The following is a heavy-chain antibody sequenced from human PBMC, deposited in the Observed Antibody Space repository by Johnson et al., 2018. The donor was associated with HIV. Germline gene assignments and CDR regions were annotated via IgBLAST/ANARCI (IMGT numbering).Heavy chain of an antibody. CDR2: IRYDGSNK. CDR1: GFTFSSYG. D-gene: IGHD3-3*01. Sequence: QVQLVESGGGVVQPGGSLRLSCAASGFTFSSYGMHWVRQAPGKGLEWVAFIRYDGSNKYYVDSVQGRFTISRDNAKNSLYLQMNSLRAEDTAVYYCARDSRCKVFGVVTPGAFDIWGQGTMVTVSS. CDR3: ARDSRCKVFGVVTPGAFDI. J-gene: IGHJ3*02. V-gene: IGHV3-30*02.